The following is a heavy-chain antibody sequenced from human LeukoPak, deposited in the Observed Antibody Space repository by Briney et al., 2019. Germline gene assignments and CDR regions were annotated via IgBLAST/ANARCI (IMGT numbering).Heavy chain of an antibody. CDR3: AREPVRKRWFDS. CDR1: GFTFSNYW. CDR2: IKYDGSEK. V-gene: IGHV3-7*03. Sequence: GGSLRLSCTASGFTFSNYWMSWVRQAPNKGLEWVANIKYDGSEKYYVDSVKGRLTTSRDNAKNSLYLQMNSLRAEDTAVYYCAREPVRKRWFDSWGQGTLVTVSS. J-gene: IGHJ5*01. D-gene: IGHD3-10*01.